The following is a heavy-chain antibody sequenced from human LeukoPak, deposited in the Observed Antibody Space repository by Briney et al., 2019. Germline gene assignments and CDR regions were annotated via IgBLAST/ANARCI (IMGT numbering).Heavy chain of an antibody. V-gene: IGHV1-69*06. CDR1: GGTFSSYA. J-gene: IGHJ6*03. CDR3: ARGAALRFLEWLSYYYYYYMDV. Sequence: ASVKVSCKASGGTFSSYAISWVRQAPGQGLEWMGGIIPIFGTANYAQKFQGRVTITADKSTSTAYMELSSLRSDDTAVYYCARGAALRFLEWLSYYYYYYMDVWGKGTTVTVSS. D-gene: IGHD3-3*01. CDR2: IIPIFGTA.